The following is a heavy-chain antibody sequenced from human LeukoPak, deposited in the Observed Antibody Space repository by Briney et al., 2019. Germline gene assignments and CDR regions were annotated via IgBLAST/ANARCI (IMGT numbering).Heavy chain of an antibody. D-gene: IGHD1-26*01. Sequence: EASVKVSCKASGYTFTGYYMHWVRQAPGQGLEWMGWINPNSGGTNYAQKFQGRVTMTRDTSISTAYMELSRLRSDDTAVYYCARVNYSGSFYYYYYGMDVWGQGTTVTVSS. CDR1: GYTFTGYY. CDR2: INPNSGGT. CDR3: ARVNYSGSFYYYYYGMDV. J-gene: IGHJ6*02. V-gene: IGHV1-2*02.